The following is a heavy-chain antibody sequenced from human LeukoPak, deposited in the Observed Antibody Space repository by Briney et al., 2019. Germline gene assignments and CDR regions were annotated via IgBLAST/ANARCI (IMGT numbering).Heavy chain of an antibody. CDR1: GGSISSSSYY. V-gene: IGHV4-39*01. Sequence: SETLSLTCTVSGGSISSSSYYWGWIRQPPGKGLEWIGSIYYSGSTYYNPSLQNRVTISVDTSKNQFSLKLSSVTAADTAVYYCARAEGYGSGSYWYYFDYWGQGTLVTVSS. J-gene: IGHJ4*02. D-gene: IGHD3-10*01. CDR2: IYYSGST. CDR3: ARAEGYGSGSYWYYFDY.